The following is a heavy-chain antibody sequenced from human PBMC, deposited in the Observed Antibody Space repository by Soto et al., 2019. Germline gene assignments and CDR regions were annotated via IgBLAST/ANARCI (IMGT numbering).Heavy chain of an antibody. D-gene: IGHD5-18*01. V-gene: IGHV1-2*04. CDR3: ARQRDTAMVD. J-gene: IGHJ4*02. Sequence: ASVKVSCKASGYTFTSYGISWVRQAPGQGLEWMGWINPNSGGTNYAQKFQGWVTMTRDTSISTAYMELSRLRSDDTAVYYCARQRDTAMVDWGQGTLVTVSS. CDR2: INPNSGGT. CDR1: GYTFTSYG.